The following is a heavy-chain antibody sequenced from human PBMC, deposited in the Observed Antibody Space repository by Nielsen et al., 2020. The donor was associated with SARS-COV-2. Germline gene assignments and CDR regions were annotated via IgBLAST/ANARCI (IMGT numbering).Heavy chain of an antibody. CDR2: ISSSSSYI. CDR3: AKDLDADYLSNWFDS. Sequence: GGSLRLSCAASGFTFSSYSMNWVRQAPGKGLEWVSSISSSSSYIYYADSVKGRFTISRDNAKNSLYLQMNSLRAEDTAVYYCAKDLDADYLSNWFDSWGQGTLVTVSS. V-gene: IGHV3-21*01. J-gene: IGHJ5*01. CDR1: GFTFSSYS. D-gene: IGHD4-17*01.